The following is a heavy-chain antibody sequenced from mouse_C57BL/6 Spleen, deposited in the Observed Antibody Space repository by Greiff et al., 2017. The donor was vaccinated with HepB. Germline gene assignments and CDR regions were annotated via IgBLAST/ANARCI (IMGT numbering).Heavy chain of an antibody. D-gene: IGHD1-1*01. Sequence: EVQLQQSGPELVKPGASVKISCKASGYSFTDYNMNWVKQSNGKSLEWIGVINPNYGTTSYNQKFKGKATLTVDQSSSTAYMQLNSLTSEDSAVYYGAKRASGSSYLYFDVWGTGTTVTVSS. J-gene: IGHJ1*03. CDR1: GYSFTDYN. V-gene: IGHV1-39*01. CDR3: AKRASGSSYLYFDV. CDR2: INPNYGTT.